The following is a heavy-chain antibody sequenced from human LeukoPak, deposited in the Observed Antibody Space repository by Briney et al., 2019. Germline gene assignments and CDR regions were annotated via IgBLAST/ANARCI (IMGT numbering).Heavy chain of an antibody. V-gene: IGHV3-66*01. CDR2: IYSGGST. Sequence: GGSLRLSCAASGFTVSSNYMSWVRQAPGKGLEWVSVIYSGGSTYYADSVKGRFTISRDNSKNTLYLQMNSLRAEDTAVYYCARDRVPYYGSGSYSYYYYYMDVWGKGTTVTISS. J-gene: IGHJ6*03. CDR3: ARDRVPYYGSGSYSYYYYYMDV. CDR1: GFTVSSNY. D-gene: IGHD3-10*01.